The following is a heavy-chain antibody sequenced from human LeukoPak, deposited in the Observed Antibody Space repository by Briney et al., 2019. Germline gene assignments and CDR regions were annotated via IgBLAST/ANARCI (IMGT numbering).Heavy chain of an antibody. V-gene: IGHV1-2*06. Sequence: ASVKVSCKASRYTFTGYYMHWVRQAPGQGLEWMGRINPNSGGTNYAQKFQGRVTMTRDTSISTAYMELSRLRSDDTAVYYCARGGPRITMIVVVITTFDYWGQGTLVTVSS. CDR2: INPNSGGT. CDR1: RYTFTGYY. CDR3: ARGGPRITMIVVVITTFDY. D-gene: IGHD3-22*01. J-gene: IGHJ4*02.